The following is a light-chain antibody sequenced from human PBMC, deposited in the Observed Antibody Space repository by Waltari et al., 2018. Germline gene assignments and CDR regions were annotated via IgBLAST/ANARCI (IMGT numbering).Light chain of an antibody. V-gene: IGKV1-27*01. CDR2: VAS. CDR3: QKYNSAPLT. J-gene: IGKJ3*01. CDR1: QDISNH. Sequence: DIQMTQSPSSLSASVGARVTIPCRASQDISNHLAWYQQKPGKVPKLLIYVASTLQSGVPSRFSGSGSGTDFTLTISSLQPEDVATYYCQKYNSAPLTFGPGTKVDIK.